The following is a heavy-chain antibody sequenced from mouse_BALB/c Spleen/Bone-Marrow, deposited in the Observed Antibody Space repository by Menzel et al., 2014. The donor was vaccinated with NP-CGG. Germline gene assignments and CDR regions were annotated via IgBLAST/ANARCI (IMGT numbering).Heavy chain of an antibody. Sequence: QVQLQQSGAELVRPGTSVKVSCKASGYAFTNYLIEWVKQRPGQGLEWIGVINPGSGGTNYNEKFKGKATLTADNSSNTAYMHLSSLTSDDSGVYFCARGGHVSYWGQGTTLTVSS. CDR2: INPGSGGT. J-gene: IGHJ2*01. CDR3: ARGGHVSY. CDR1: GYAFTNYL. V-gene: IGHV1-54*03.